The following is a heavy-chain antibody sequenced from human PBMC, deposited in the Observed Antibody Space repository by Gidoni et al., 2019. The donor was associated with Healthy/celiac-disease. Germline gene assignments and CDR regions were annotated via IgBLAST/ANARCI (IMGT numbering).Heavy chain of an antibody. D-gene: IGHD3-10*01. V-gene: IGHV3-11*01. J-gene: IGHJ4*02. Sequence: QVQLVESGGGWVKPGGSLRLYRAAPGLTFSDYYMRWIRQAPGKGLEWVSYISSSSSTIYYADSVKGRFTISRDNAKNSLYLQMNSLRAEDTAVYYCARGNMYYGSGTSQFDYWGQGTLVTVSS. CDR3: ARGNMYYGSGTSQFDY. CDR1: GLTFSDYY. CDR2: ISSSSSTI.